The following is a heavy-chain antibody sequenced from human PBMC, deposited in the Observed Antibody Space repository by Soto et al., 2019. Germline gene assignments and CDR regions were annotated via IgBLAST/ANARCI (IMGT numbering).Heavy chain of an antibody. D-gene: IGHD5-18*01. V-gene: IGHV3-21*01. CDR3: ARVKRTFTAMVPFDP. CDR1: GFTFSSYS. CDR2: ISSSSSYI. J-gene: IGHJ5*02. Sequence: GGSLRLSCAASGFTFSSYSMNWVRQAPGKGLEWVSSISSSSSYIYYADSVKGRFTISRDNAKNSLYLQMNSLRAEDTAVYYCARVKRTFTAMVPFDPWGQGTLVTVSS.